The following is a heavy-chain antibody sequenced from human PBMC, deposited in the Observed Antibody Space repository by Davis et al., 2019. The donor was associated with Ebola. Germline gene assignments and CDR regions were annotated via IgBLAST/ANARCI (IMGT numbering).Heavy chain of an antibody. CDR1: GGSISSSSYY. CDR3: ARHATNYYDSSGYYPNTAFDI. Sequence: PSETLSLTCTVSGGSISSSSYYWGWIRQPPGKGLEWIGSIYYSGSTYYNPSLKSRVTISVDTSKNQFSLKLSSVTAADTAVYYCARHATNYYDSSGYYPNTAFDIWGQGTMVTVSS. V-gene: IGHV4-39*01. CDR2: IYYSGST. J-gene: IGHJ3*02. D-gene: IGHD3-22*01.